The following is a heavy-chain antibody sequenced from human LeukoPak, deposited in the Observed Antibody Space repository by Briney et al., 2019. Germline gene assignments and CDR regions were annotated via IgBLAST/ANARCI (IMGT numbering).Heavy chain of an antibody. CDR1: GASISSYY. D-gene: IGHD2-2*01. J-gene: IGHJ6*03. CDR3: ARVGASWYYMDV. Sequence: PSETLSLTCTVSGASISSYYWSWIRQPPGKGLEWIGYIYDSESIKYNPSLKSRLTISVDTSKNQFSLKLSSVTAADTAVYYCARVGASWYYMDVWGKGTTVTVSS. CDR2: IYDSESI. V-gene: IGHV4-59*01.